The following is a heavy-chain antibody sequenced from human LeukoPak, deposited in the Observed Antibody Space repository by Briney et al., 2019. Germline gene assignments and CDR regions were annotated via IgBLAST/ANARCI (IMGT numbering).Heavy chain of an antibody. CDR3: ARVLNGPYDYVWGSYRYTDAFDI. Sequence: GASVKVSCKASGYTFTSYGISWVRQAPGQGLEWMGWISAYNGNTNYAQKLQGRVTMTTDTSTSTAYMELRSLRSDDTAVYYCARVLNGPYDYVWGSYRYTDAFDIWGQGTMVTVSS. V-gene: IGHV1-18*01. CDR2: ISAYNGNT. CDR1: GYTFTSYG. J-gene: IGHJ3*02. D-gene: IGHD3-16*02.